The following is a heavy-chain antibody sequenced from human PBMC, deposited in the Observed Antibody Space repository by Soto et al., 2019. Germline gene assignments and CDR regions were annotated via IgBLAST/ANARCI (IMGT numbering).Heavy chain of an antibody. D-gene: IGHD3-3*01. J-gene: IGHJ5*02. CDR3: ARDVFPRITIFGVGNQNWFDP. CDR1: GYTFTSYG. Sequence: VASGKVSCKASGYTFTSYGISWVRQAPGQGLEWIGWSSAYNGNTNYAQKRQGRVTMTTDTATSTAYMELRSLRSDDTAVYYCARDVFPRITIFGVGNQNWFDPWGQGTLVTVSS. CDR2: SSAYNGNT. V-gene: IGHV1-18*01.